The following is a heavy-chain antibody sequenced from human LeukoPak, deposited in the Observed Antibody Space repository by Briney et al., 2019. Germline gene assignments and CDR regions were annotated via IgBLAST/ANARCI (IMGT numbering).Heavy chain of an antibody. CDR1: GFTFDDYA. CDR2: ISWDGGSP. V-gene: IGHV3-43D*03. J-gene: IGHJ3*02. CDR3: ARGEQGSGVFFTAPSCAFDI. Sequence: GGSLRLSCAASGFTFDDYAMHWVRQAPGKGLEWVSLISWDGGSPYYADSVKGRFTISRDNSKNTLYLQMSSLRAEDTAVYYCARGEQGSGVFFTAPSCAFDIWGQGTMVTVSS. D-gene: IGHD1-26*01.